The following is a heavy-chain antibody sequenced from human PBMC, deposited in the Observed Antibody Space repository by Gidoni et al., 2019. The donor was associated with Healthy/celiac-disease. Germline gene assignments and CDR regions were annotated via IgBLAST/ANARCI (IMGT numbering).Heavy chain of an antibody. CDR3: ARLVPIYDFGSGYYISWFDH. Sequence: QVQLQESGPGLVKPSETLSLTCAVSGYSISSGYYWGWIRQPPGKGLEWIGSIYHSGSTYYNPYLKSRVNISVDTAKNQCSLKLSSVTAADTAVYYCARLVPIYDFGSGYYISWFDHWGQGTLVTVSS. CDR2: IYHSGST. J-gene: IGHJ5*02. D-gene: IGHD3-3*01. CDR1: GYSISSGYY. V-gene: IGHV4-38-2*01.